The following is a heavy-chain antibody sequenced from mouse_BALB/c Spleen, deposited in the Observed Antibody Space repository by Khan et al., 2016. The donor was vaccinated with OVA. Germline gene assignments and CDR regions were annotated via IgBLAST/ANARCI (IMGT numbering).Heavy chain of an antibody. CDR2: IRTGGHYT. V-gene: IGHV5-9-3*01. J-gene: IGHJ4*01. D-gene: IGHD2-2*01. Sequence: EVELVESGGGLVKTGGSLKLSCSASGFTFSTYAMSWVRQTPEKRLECVATIRTGGHYTFYPDSVKGRFTISRDNAKNTLYLQMSSLRSEDTAMYYCARSLVDYHALDYWGQGTSVTVSS. CDR3: ARSLVDYHALDY. CDR1: GFTFSTYA.